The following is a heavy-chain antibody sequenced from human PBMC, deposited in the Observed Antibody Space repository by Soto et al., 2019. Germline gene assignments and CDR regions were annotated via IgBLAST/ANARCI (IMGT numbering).Heavy chain of an antibody. V-gene: IGHV4-31*03. Sequence: SETLSLTCTVSGGSISSGGYYWSWIRQHPGKGLEWIGYIYYSGSTYYNPSLKSRVTISVDTSKNQFSLKLSSVTAADTAVYYCARAPYCSSTSCLKRRNWFDPWGQGTLVTVSS. J-gene: IGHJ5*02. CDR3: ARAPYCSSTSCLKRRNWFDP. D-gene: IGHD2-2*01. CDR2: IYYSGST. CDR1: GGSISSGGYY.